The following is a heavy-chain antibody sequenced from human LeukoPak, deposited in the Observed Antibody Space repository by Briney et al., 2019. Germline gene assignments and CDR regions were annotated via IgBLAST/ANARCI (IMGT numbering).Heavy chain of an antibody. CDR2: MSYDGSKK. D-gene: IGHD5-18*01. CDR1: GFTFSSYG. Sequence: PGGSLRLSCAASGFTFSSYGMHWVRQAPGKGLEWVAVMSYDGSKKYYADSVKDRFTISRDNTKNTMYLQMNSLRAEDTAVYYCAKDMEYSYGWGGGYFDFWGQGTLVTVSS. V-gene: IGHV3-30*18. CDR3: AKDMEYSYGWGGGYFDF. J-gene: IGHJ4*02.